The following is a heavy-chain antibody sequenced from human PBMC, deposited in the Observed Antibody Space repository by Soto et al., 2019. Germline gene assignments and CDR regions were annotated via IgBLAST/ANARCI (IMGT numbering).Heavy chain of an antibody. Sequence: QVQLVQSGAEVRQPGASVKVSCKASGYTFSTYGISWVRQAPGQGLEWMGWVSGYNGDTNYAQKVQGRLTMTTDTPTRTAYMQLRSLKSDDTAVYYCARDRQLAAAGTFFDYWGQGTLVTVSS. CDR2: VSGYNGDT. V-gene: IGHV1-18*01. D-gene: IGHD6-13*01. CDR1: GYTFSTYG. J-gene: IGHJ4*02. CDR3: ARDRQLAAAGTFFDY.